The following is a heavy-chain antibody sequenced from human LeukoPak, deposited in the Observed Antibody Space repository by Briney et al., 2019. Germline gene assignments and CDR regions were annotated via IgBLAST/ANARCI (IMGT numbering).Heavy chain of an antibody. Sequence: GGSLRPSCAASGFTFSSYGMHWVRQSPGKGLEWVSAMSSSDDGRYYAASVRGRFTISRDTSRSTLYLQMNSLRAEDAAVYYCAKAPVTSCRGAFCYPFDYWGQGTLVTVSS. CDR2: MSSSDDGR. CDR3: AKAPVTSCRGAFCYPFDY. CDR1: GFTFSSYG. J-gene: IGHJ4*02. V-gene: IGHV3-23*01. D-gene: IGHD2-15*01.